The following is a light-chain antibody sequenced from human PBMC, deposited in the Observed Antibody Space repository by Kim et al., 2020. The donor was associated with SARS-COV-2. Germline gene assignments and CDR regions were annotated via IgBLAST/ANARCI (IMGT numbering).Light chain of an antibody. CDR3: QAYGSSLSGSV. J-gene: IGLJ3*02. V-gene: IGLV1-40*01. CDR1: SSNIGTYD. Sequence: GRRATIACSVGSSNIGTYDVHWYQQVPGAAPNLLIFGNNNRPSGVPGRFSGSRSGHSASLAITGLQGEDEADYYCQAYGSSLSGSVFGGGTKLTVL. CDR2: GNN.